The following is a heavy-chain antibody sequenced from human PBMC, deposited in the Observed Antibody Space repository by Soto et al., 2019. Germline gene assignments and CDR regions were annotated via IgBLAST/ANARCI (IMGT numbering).Heavy chain of an antibody. V-gene: IGHV3-48*01. CDR2: ISSSSSTI. CDR3: PVGGYTFSPWVPFDY. J-gene: IGHJ4*02. Sequence: EVQLVESGGGLVQPGGSLRLSCAASGFTFSSYSMNWVRQAPGKGLEWVSYISSSSSTIYYADSVKGRFTISRDNAKNSLYLQMNSLRAEDTAVYYCPVGGYTFSPWVPFDYWGQGTLVTVSS. D-gene: IGHD5-18*01. CDR1: GFTFSSYS.